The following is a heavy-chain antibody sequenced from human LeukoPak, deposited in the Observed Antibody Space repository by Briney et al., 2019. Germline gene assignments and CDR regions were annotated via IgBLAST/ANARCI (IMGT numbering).Heavy chain of an antibody. CDR1: GGSISSYY. V-gene: IGHV4-59*08. CDR2: IYYSGST. CDR3: ARQGGNDYGDYDFDY. D-gene: IGHD4-17*01. Sequence: SETLSLTCTVSGGSISSYYWSWIRQPPGKGLEWIGYIYYSGSTSYNPSLKSRVTISVDTSKNQFSLKLSSVTAADTAVYYCARQGGNDYGDYDFDYWGQGTLVTVSS. J-gene: IGHJ4*02.